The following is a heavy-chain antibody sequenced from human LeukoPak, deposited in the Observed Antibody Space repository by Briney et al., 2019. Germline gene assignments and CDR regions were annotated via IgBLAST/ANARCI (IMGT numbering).Heavy chain of an antibody. J-gene: IGHJ4*02. CDR3: ARGLGSRGYFDY. CDR1: GFTFSSYG. V-gene: IGHV3-30*03. Sequence: GGSLRLSCAASGFTFSSYGMHWVRQAPGKGLEWVTVISYDGSKKSYADSVKGRFTISRDNSKNTLYLQMNSLRAEDTAVYYCARGLGSRGYFDYWGQGTLVTVSS. CDR2: ISYDGSKK. D-gene: IGHD3-16*01.